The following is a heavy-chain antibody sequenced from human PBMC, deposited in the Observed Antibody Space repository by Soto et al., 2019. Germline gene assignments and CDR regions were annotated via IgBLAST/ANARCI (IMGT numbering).Heavy chain of an antibody. V-gene: IGHV1-3*01. D-gene: IGHD3-22*01. Sequence: ASVKVSFKASGYTFTSYAMHWVRQAPGQRLEWMGWINAGNGNTKYSQKFQGRVTITRDTSASTAYMELSSLRSEDTAVYYCARDPMYYYDSSGYYPAYYFDYWGQGTLVTISS. J-gene: IGHJ4*02. CDR3: ARDPMYYYDSSGYYPAYYFDY. CDR1: GYTFTSYA. CDR2: INAGNGNT.